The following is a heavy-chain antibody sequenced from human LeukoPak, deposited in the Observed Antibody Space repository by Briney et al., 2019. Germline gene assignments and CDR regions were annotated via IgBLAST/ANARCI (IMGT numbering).Heavy chain of an antibody. Sequence: ETLSLACTVSGGSISSYYWSWIRQPPGKGLEWIGYIYYSGSTYYNPSLKSRVTISVDTSKNQFSLKLSSVTAADTAVYYCARGPSLGILDYWGQGTLVTVSS. J-gene: IGHJ4*02. V-gene: IGHV4-59*12. CDR2: IYYSGST. D-gene: IGHD3-16*01. CDR1: GGSISSYY. CDR3: ARGPSLGILDY.